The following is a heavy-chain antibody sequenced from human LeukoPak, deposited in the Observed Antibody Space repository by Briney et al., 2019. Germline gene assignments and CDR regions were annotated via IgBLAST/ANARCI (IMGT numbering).Heavy chain of an antibody. J-gene: IGHJ6*03. CDR1: GFTFSSNW. CDR3: ARGARYYYYYYMDV. CDR2: IKSDGSST. V-gene: IGHV3-74*01. Sequence: GGSLRLSCAASGFTFSSNWMHWVRQAPGKGLVWVSRIKSDGSSTSYADSVKGRFTISRDNAKNTLYLQMNSLRAEDTAVYYCARGARYYYYYYMDVWGKGTTVTVSS.